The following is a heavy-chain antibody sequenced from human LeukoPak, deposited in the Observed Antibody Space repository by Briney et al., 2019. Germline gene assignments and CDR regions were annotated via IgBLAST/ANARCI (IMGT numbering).Heavy chain of an antibody. D-gene: IGHD4-23*01. CDR1: IGTPTDHS. CDR2: IIPILGIA. V-gene: IGHV1-69*02. J-gene: IGHJ4*02. Sequence: PVKGSCKASIGTPTDHSIHWVGQAAGQGLEWMGRIIPILGIANYAQKFQGRVTITADKSTSTAYMELSSLRSEDTAVYYCAVKLSPAGNDYWGQGTLVTVSS. CDR3: AVKLSPAGNDY.